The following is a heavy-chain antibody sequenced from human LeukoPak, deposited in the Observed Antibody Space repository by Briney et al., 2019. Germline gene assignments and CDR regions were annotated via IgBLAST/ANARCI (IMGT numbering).Heavy chain of an antibody. J-gene: IGHJ4*02. CDR2: IYYSGST. V-gene: IGHV4-39*01. CDR1: GGSISSSSYY. D-gene: IGHD3-3*01. Sequence: KPSETLSLTCTVSGGSISSSSYYWGWIRQPPGKGLEWIGSIYYSGSTYYNPSLKSRVTISVDTSKNQFSLKLSSVTAADTAVYYCARTGSAILGITIFAGVNHFDYWGQGTLVTVSS. CDR3: ARTGSAILGITIFAGVNHFDY.